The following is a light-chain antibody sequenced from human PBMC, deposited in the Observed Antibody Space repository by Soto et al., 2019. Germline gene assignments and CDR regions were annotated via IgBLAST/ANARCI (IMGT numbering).Light chain of an antibody. CDR2: LGS. J-gene: IGKJ2*01. CDR3: MQALQTPMFT. V-gene: IGKV2-28*01. CDR1: QSLLHSNGYNY. Sequence: DIVLTQSPAPLPVTPGEPASISCRSSQSLLHSNGYNYLDWYLQKPGQSPQRLSYLGSTRASGVPDRFSGSRSGTDFTLKISRVEAGDVGVYYCMQALQTPMFTFGQGTKLQI.